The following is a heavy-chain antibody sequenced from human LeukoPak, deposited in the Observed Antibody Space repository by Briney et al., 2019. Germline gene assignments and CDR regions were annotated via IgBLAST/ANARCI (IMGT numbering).Heavy chain of an antibody. Sequence: PSETLSLTCTVSGGSISSSNYYWGWVRQPPGKGLEWIGSFYYSEGTYYNPSLKSRVTISVDTSKNQFSLKLSSVTAADTAVYYCARGLGYCSSTSCYNWFDPWGQGTLVTVSS. CDR2: FYYSEGT. V-gene: IGHV4-39*07. CDR3: ARGLGYCSSTSCYNWFDP. D-gene: IGHD2-2*01. CDR1: GGSISSSNYY. J-gene: IGHJ5*02.